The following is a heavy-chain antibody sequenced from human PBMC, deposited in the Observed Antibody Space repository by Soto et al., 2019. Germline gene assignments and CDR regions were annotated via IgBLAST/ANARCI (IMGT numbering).Heavy chain of an antibody. J-gene: IGHJ4*02. CDR2: LYSHGKT. CDR3: ARLSEAERQ. D-gene: IGHD1-1*01. Sequence: EVQLVESGGGLTQPGGSLRLSCVVSGFIVSGSHMIWVRQAPGKGLEGVSILYSHGKTNYVDSVKGRFTITRDNSKNTVYLQMNSLRVEDMAVYYCARLSEAERQWGQGALVTVSS. V-gene: IGHV3-53*01. CDR1: GFIVSGSH.